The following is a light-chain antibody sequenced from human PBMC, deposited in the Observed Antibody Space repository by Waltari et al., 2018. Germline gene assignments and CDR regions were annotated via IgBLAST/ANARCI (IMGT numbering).Light chain of an antibody. CDR2: DAS. CDR1: QNINIY. J-gene: IGKJ4*01. Sequence: DIVLTQSPATLSLSPGERATISCRASQNINIYLAWYQQKPGQAPRLLIYDASNRATGVPARFSGSGSGTDFTLTISSLEPEDFAVYYCQQRTKWVTFGGGTTLDIK. CDR3: QQRTKWVT. V-gene: IGKV3-11*01.